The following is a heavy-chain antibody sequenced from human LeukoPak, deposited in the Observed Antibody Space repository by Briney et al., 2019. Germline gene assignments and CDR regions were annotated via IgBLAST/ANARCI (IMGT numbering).Heavy chain of an antibody. D-gene: IGHD4-17*01. CDR3: ARDPDYGDSESYFDY. CDR2: INHDATEK. CDR1: GFTFSSYE. V-gene: IGHV3-7*01. J-gene: IGHJ4*02. Sequence: SGGSLRLSCAASGFTFSSYEMNWVHQAPGRGLEWVANINHDATEKYYVDSVKGRFTISRDNAKKSLYLQMNSLRAEDTAVYYCARDPDYGDSESYFDYWGQGTLVTVSS.